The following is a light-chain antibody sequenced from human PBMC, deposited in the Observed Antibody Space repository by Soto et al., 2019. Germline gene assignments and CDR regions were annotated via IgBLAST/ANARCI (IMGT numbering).Light chain of an antibody. Sequence: GDSVTITCRASQNIRNWLAWYQQKPGTAPKVLINHASSLQSGVPSRFSGSGSGTEFTLTISSLQPDDFATYYCQHYNSYSFGQGTKVDIK. CDR1: QNIRNW. CDR2: HAS. CDR3: QHYNSYS. V-gene: IGKV1-5*01. J-gene: IGKJ1*01.